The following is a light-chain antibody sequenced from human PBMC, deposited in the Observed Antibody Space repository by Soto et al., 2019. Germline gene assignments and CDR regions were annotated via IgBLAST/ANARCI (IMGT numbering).Light chain of an antibody. J-gene: IGLJ1*01. Sequence: QSVLTQPPSVSWAPGQRVTISCSGSSSNIGANYDVHWYQQFPGTAPKLLIYGNTNRPSGVPDRFSASKSGTSASLAITGLQADDEADYYCQSFDSSLSGLYVFGTGTKVTVL. V-gene: IGLV1-40*01. CDR3: QSFDSSLSGLYV. CDR2: GNT. CDR1: SSNIGANYD.